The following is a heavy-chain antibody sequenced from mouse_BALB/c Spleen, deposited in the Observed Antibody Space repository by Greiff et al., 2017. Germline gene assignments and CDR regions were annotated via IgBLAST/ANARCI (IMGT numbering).Heavy chain of an antibody. CDR3: ARYYYGRLGAMDY. J-gene: IGHJ4*01. D-gene: IGHD1-1*01. CDR1: GYTFTSYV. V-gene: IGHV1-14*01. Sequence: EVKLMESGPELVKPGASVKMSCKASGYTFTSYVMHWVKQKPGQGLEWIGYINPYNDGTKYNEKFKGKATLTSDKSSSTAYMELSSLTSEDSAVYYCARYYYGRLGAMDYWGQGTSVTVSS. CDR2: INPYNDGT.